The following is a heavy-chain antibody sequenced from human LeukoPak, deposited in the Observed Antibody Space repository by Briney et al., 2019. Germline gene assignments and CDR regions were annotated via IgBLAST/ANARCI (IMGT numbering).Heavy chain of an antibody. CDR1: GVSISSYY. J-gene: IGHJ4*02. CDR2: IYYSGST. Sequence: SETLSLTCTVSGVSISSYYWSWIRQPPGKGLEWIGYIYYSGSTNYNPSLKSRVTISVDTSKNQFSLKLSSVTAADTAVYYCARVGLYCGGDCYYFDYWGQGTLVTVSS. V-gene: IGHV4-59*01. CDR3: ARVGLYCGGDCYYFDY. D-gene: IGHD2-21*02.